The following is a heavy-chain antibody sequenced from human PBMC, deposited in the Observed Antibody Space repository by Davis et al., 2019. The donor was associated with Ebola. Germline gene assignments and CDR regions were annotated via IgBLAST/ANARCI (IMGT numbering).Heavy chain of an antibody. CDR2: LWNDGTTQ. CDR3: ARDYFEGGFDH. D-gene: IGHD3-9*01. J-gene: IGHJ5*02. V-gene: IGHV3-33*01. CDR1: SLTLAPYV. Sequence: PGPSLSPSCARSSLTLAPYVVHCVRQAPGKGLEWVSMLWNDGTTQYYADSVRGRFSISRDISRNLVFLQMNSLRVEDTAVYYCARDYFEGGFDHWGQGTLVTVSP.